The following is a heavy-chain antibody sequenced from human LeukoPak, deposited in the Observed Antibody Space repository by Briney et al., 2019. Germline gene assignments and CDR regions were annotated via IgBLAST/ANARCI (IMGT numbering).Heavy chain of an antibody. CDR3: ARVRGGDYAFDY. J-gene: IGHJ4*02. D-gene: IGHD4-17*01. CDR1: GFTFSSYS. V-gene: IGHV3-21*01. Sequence: GGSLRLSCAASGFTFSSYSMNWVRQAPGKGLEWVSSISSSSYIYYADSVKGRFTISRDNAKNSLYLQMNSLRAEDTAVYYCARVRGGDYAFDYWGQGTLVTVSS. CDR2: ISSSSYI.